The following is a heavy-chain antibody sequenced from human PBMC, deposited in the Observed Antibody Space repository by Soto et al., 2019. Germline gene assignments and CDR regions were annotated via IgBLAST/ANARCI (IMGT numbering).Heavy chain of an antibody. J-gene: IGHJ4*02. CDR2: IYPGDSDT. CDR3: ATSYYYDSSGPRPLDY. CDR1: GYSFTSYW. Sequence: GESLKISCKGSGYSFTSYWIGWVRQMPGKGLEWMGIIYPGDSDTRYSPSFQGQVTISADKSISTAYMELSSLRSEDTAVYYCATSYYYDSSGPRPLDYWGQGTLVTVSS. V-gene: IGHV5-51*01. D-gene: IGHD3-22*01.